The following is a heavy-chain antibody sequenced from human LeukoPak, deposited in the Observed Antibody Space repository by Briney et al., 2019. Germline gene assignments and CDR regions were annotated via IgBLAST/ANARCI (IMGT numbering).Heavy chain of an antibody. CDR2: IRYDGSSK. CDR3: ARDLYYYDSSGYYPPDY. Sequence: GGSLRLSCAASGLTFSSSGMHWVRQAPGKGLEWVAFIRYDGSSKYYADSVKGRFTISRDNSKNTVYVQMNSLRAEDTAVYYCARDLYYYDSSGYYPPDYWGQGTLVTVSS. J-gene: IGHJ4*02. CDR1: GLTFSSSG. V-gene: IGHV3-30*02. D-gene: IGHD3-22*01.